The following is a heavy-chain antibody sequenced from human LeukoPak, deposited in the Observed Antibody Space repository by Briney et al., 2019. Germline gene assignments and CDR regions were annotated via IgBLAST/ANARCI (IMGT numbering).Heavy chain of an antibody. J-gene: IGHJ4*02. Sequence: GGSLRLSCAASGFTLSDYYMSWIRQAPGKGLEWVSYISSSGSTIYYADSVKGRFTISRDNAKNSLYLQMNSLRAEDTAVYYCARDSLPPGIAAAGIDYWGQGTLVTVSS. V-gene: IGHV3-11*04. D-gene: IGHD6-13*01. CDR2: ISSSGSTI. CDR3: ARDSLPPGIAAAGIDY. CDR1: GFTLSDYY.